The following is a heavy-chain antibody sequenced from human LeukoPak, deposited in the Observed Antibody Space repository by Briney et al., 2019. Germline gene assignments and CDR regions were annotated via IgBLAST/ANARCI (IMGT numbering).Heavy chain of an antibody. CDR1: GFTFSTYW. CDR3: GRDSFETDIDY. V-gene: IGHV3-7*01. CDR2: IKEDGSET. J-gene: IGHJ4*02. Sequence: GGSLRLSCAASGFTFSTYWMSWVRQAPGKGLGWVANIKEDGSETYYVDSLRGRFTISRDNLKNSLYLQINSLRAEDTAVYYCGRDSFETDIDYWGQGTLVTVSS. D-gene: IGHD1-14*01.